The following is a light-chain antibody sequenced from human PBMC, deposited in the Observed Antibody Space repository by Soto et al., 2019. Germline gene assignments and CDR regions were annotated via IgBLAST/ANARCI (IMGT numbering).Light chain of an antibody. CDR1: QSVSSSF. J-gene: IGKJ5*01. V-gene: IGKV3-20*01. CDR2: AAS. Sequence: EIVLTQSPGTLSLSPGERATLSCRASQSVSSSFLAWYQQKPGQAPRLLIYAASSRATGIPVRFSGSGSGTDFTLTISRLEPEDFAVYYCQHFSNSPSITFGQGTRLEI. CDR3: QHFSNSPSIT.